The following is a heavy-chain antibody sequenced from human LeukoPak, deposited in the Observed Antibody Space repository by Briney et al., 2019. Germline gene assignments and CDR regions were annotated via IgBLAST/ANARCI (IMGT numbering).Heavy chain of an antibody. CDR3: ATDLFYCSSTSCYSLGWFDP. D-gene: IGHD2-2*01. Sequence: ASVKVSCRVSGHTLTELSMHWVRQAPGKGLEWMGGFDPEDGETIYAQKFQGRVTMTEDTSTDTAYMELSSLRSEDTAVYYCATDLFYCSSTSCYSLGWFDPWGQGTLVTVSS. CDR2: FDPEDGET. V-gene: IGHV1-24*01. J-gene: IGHJ5*02. CDR1: GHTLTELS.